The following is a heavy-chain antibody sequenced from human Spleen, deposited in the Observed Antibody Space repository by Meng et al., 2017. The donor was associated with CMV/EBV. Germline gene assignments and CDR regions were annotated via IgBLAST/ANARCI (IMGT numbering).Heavy chain of an antibody. J-gene: IGHJ5*02. CDR3: ARVKRVASAGTWVNWFDP. D-gene: IGHD6-13*01. CDR1: GGSISSSSYY. Sequence: SETLSLTCTVSGGSISSSSYYWGWIRQPPGKGLEWIGSIYYSGSSYSKASLKSRVTMSVDTSRNQFSLKLNFVTAADTAVYYCARVKRVASAGTWVNWFDPWGQGTLVTVSS. CDR2: IYYSGSS. V-gene: IGHV4-39*07.